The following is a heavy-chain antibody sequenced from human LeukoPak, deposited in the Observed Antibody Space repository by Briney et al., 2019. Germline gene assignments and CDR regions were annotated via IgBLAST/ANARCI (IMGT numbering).Heavy chain of an antibody. Sequence: ASVKVSCKASGYTFTSYGISRVRQAPGQGLEWMGWISAYNGNTNYAQKLQGRVTMTTDTSTSTAYMELRSLRSDDTAVYYCARVLGLRDGSYYYYGMDVWGQGTTVTVSS. CDR3: ARVLGLRDGSYYYYGMDV. CDR1: GYTFTSYG. V-gene: IGHV1-18*01. D-gene: IGHD5-24*01. J-gene: IGHJ6*02. CDR2: ISAYNGNT.